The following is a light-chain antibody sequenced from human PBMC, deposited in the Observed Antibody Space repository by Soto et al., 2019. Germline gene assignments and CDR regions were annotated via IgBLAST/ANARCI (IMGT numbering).Light chain of an antibody. Sequence: DIAMTQSPLSLAVTPGEPASISCRSIQSLLHSNGYNYLDWYLQKPGQSPQLLIYLGSNRTSGVPDRFSGSGSGTDFTLKISRVEADDVGVYYCMRALQTLWTFGQGTKVEIK. CDR1: QSLLHSNGYNY. V-gene: IGKV2-28*01. CDR3: MRALQTLWT. J-gene: IGKJ1*01. CDR2: LGS.